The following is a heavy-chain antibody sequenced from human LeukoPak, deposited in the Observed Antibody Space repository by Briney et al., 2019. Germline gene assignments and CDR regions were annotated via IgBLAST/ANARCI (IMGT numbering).Heavy chain of an antibody. J-gene: IGHJ4*02. CDR2: VNQGGTQK. D-gene: IGHD3-22*01. CDR3: ARKVSSGYCFDY. Sequence: PGGSLRLSCAASGFNFSSQWMRWVRQAPGKGLEWVANVNQGGTQKYYVDSVKGRFTISRDNAENSLYLQMNSLRAEDTAVYYCARKVSSGYCFDYWGQGTLVTVSS. V-gene: IGHV3-7*01. CDR1: GFNFSSQW.